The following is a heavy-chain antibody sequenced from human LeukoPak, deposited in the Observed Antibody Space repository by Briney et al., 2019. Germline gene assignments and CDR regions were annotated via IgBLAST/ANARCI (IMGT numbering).Heavy chain of an antibody. CDR2: IIPIFGTA. Sequence: SVKVPCKASGGTFSSYAISWVRQAPGQGLEWMGGIIPIFGTANYAQKFQGRVTITADESTSTAYMELSSLRSEDTAVYYCARDRGGNSAEYFQHWGQGTLVTVSS. CDR1: GGTFSSYA. D-gene: IGHD4-23*01. J-gene: IGHJ1*01. CDR3: ARDRGGNSAEYFQH. V-gene: IGHV1-69*13.